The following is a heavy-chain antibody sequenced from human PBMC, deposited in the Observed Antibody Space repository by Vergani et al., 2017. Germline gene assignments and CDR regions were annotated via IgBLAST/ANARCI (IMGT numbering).Heavy chain of an antibody. CDR3: ARGGDSSGYYQRVFDY. CDR2: ISYDGSNK. V-gene: IGHV3-30-3*01. Sequence: QVQLVESGGGVVQPGRSLRLSRAASGFTFSSYAMHWVRQAPGKGLEWVAVISYDGSNKYYADSVKGRFTISRDNSKNTLYLQMNSLRAEDTAVYYCARGGDSSGYYQRVFDYWGQGTLVTVSS. J-gene: IGHJ4*02. CDR1: GFTFSSYA. D-gene: IGHD3-22*01.